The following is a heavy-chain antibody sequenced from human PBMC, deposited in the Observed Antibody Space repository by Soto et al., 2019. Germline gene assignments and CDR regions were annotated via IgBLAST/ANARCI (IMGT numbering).Heavy chain of an antibody. CDR1: GGTFSSYA. V-gene: IGHV1-69*06. J-gene: IGHJ5*02. D-gene: IGHD2-2*02. CDR2: IIPIFGTA. Sequence: QVQLVQSGAEVKKPGSSVKVSCKASGGTFSSYAISWVRQAPGQGLEWMGGIIPIFGTAYYAQKFQGRVTITADKSTSTAYMELSSLRSEDTAVYYCARSHRDIVVVPAAIVSWFDPWGQGTLVTVSS. CDR3: ARSHRDIVVVPAAIVSWFDP.